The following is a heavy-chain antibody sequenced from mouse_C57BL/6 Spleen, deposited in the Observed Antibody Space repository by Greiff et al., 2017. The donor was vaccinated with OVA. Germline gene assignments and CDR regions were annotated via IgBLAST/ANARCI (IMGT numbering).Heavy chain of an antibody. CDR1: GYTFTSYL. V-gene: IGHV1-50*01. J-gene: IGHJ4*01. CDR3: ASGYGPYAMDY. D-gene: IGHD2-2*01. Sequence: VKQSCKASGYTFTSYLMQWVKQRPGQGLEWIGEIDPSDSYTNYNQKFKGKATLTVDTSSSTAYMQLSSLTSEDSAVYYCASGYGPYAMDYWGQGTSVTVSS. CDR2: IDPSDSYT.